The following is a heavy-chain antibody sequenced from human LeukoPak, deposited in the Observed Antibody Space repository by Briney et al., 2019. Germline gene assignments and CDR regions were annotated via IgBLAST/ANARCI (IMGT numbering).Heavy chain of an antibody. CDR1: GDSISSYY. J-gene: IGHJ4*02. V-gene: IGHV4-59*12. CDR2: IYYSGAT. D-gene: IGHD3-22*01. Sequence: PSETLSLTCAVSGDSISSYYWSWIRQPPGKGLEWIGNIYYSGATNYNPSLKSRVTMSVDTSKNQFSLKLSSVTAADTAVYYCARDRPTLYYYDSSGYAKVFDYWGQGTLVTVSS. CDR3: ARDRPTLYYYDSSGYAKVFDY.